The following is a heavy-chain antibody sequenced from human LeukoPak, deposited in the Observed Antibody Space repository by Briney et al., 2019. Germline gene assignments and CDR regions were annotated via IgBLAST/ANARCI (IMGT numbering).Heavy chain of an antibody. Sequence: GGSLRLSCAASGFTFSSYAMSWVRQAPGKGLEWVSAISGSGGSTYYADSVKGRFTISRDNSKNTLYLQMNSLRAEDTALYYCAREVRTSSRIYYYYYMDVWGKGTTVTVSS. CDR2: ISGSGGST. CDR1: GFTFSSYA. V-gene: IGHV3-23*01. D-gene: IGHD1-14*01. CDR3: AREVRTSSRIYYYYYMDV. J-gene: IGHJ6*03.